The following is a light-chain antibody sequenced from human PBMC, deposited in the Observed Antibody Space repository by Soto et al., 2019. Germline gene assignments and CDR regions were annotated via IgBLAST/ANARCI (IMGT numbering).Light chain of an antibody. CDR2: EVI. Sequence: QSALAQPASVSGSPGQSITISCTGSSSDVGTYNYVSWYQQHPGKAPKLMLFEVINRPSGISNRFSGSKSGNTASLTISGLQSEDEAVYYCSSYTSGNTAVVFGGGTKLTVL. CDR1: SSDVGTYNY. J-gene: IGLJ2*01. V-gene: IGLV2-14*01. CDR3: SSYTSGNTAVV.